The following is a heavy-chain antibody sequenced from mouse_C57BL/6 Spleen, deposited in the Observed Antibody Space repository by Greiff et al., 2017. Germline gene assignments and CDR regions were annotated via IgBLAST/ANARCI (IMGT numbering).Heavy chain of an antibody. D-gene: IGHD1-1*02. V-gene: IGHV5-6*01. CDR1: GFTFSSYG. Sequence: EVKLVESGGDLVKPGGSLKLSCAASGFTFSSYGMSWVRQTPDKRLEWVATISSGGSYTYYPDSVKGRFTISRDNAKNTLYLQMSSLKSEDTAMYYCARHGGDARYYAMDYWGQGTSVTVSS. CDR2: ISSGGSYT. J-gene: IGHJ4*01. CDR3: ARHGGDARYYAMDY.